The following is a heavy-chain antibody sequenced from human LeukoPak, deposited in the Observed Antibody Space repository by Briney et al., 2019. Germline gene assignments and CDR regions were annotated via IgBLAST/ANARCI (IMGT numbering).Heavy chain of an antibody. J-gene: IGHJ6*02. CDR2: INPSGGST. CDR1: GYTFTRYY. Sequence: ASVKVSCKASGYTFTRYYMHWVRQAPGQGLEWMGIINPSGGSTSYAQKFQGRVTMTRDTSTSTVYMELSSLRSEDTAVYYCARDTLVRITMVRRVHYGMDVWGQGTTVTVSS. D-gene: IGHD3-10*01. CDR3: ARDTLVRITMVRRVHYGMDV. V-gene: IGHV1-46*01.